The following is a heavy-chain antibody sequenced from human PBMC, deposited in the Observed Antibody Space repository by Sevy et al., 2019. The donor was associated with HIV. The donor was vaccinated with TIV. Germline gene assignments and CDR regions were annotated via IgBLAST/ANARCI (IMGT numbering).Heavy chain of an antibody. CDR3: ARDRGSGKNVFFDY. D-gene: IGHD3-10*01. J-gene: IGHJ4*02. CDR2: ISYDGSNK. Sequence: GGSLRLSCVASGFAFSNYYAMHWVRQAPGKGLEWVALISYDGSNKYYADSVKGRFTISRDNSKNTLYLQMNSLRTEDTAVYYCARDRGSGKNVFFDYWGQGTLVTVSS. V-gene: IGHV3-30-3*01. CDR1: GFAFSNYYA.